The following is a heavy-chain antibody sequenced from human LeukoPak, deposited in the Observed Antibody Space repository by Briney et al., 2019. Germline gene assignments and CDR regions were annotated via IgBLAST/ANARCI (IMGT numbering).Heavy chain of an antibody. CDR1: GFTFSSYS. CDR3: AREMDIVAILNGYFDY. Sequence: GGSLRLSCAASGFTFSSYSMNWVRQAPEKGLEWVSYIGSSSSTIYYADSVKGRFTISRDNAKNSLYLQMNSLRAEDTAVYYCAREMDIVAILNGYFDYWGQGTLVTVSS. V-gene: IGHV3-48*04. D-gene: IGHD5-12*01. CDR2: IGSSSSTI. J-gene: IGHJ4*02.